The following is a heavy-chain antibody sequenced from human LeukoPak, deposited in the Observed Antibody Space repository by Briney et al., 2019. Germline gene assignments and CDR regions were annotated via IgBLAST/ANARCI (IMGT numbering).Heavy chain of an antibody. J-gene: IGHJ5*02. CDR3: ARDHHTIFEGLQVFDP. Sequence: SQTLSLTCTVSGGSISSGDYYWSWIRQPPGKGLEWIGYIYYSGSTYYNPSLKSRVTVSVDTSKNQFSLKLSSVTAADTAVYYCARDHHTIFEGLQVFDPWGQGTLVTVSS. CDR1: GGSISSGDYY. D-gene: IGHD3-3*01. V-gene: IGHV4-30-4*08. CDR2: IYYSGST.